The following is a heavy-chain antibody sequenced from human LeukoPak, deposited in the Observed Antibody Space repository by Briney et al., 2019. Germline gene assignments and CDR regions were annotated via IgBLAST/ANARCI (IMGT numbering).Heavy chain of an antibody. J-gene: IGHJ4*02. CDR2: INHSGST. CDR1: GGSFSGYY. Sequence: SEALSLTCAVYGGSFSGYYWSWIRQPPGRGLEWIGEINHSGSTNYNPSLKSRVTISVDTSKNQFSLKLSSVTAADTAVYYCARGSATLDYWGQGTLVTVSS. CDR3: ARGSATLDY. D-gene: IGHD6-13*01. V-gene: IGHV4-34*01.